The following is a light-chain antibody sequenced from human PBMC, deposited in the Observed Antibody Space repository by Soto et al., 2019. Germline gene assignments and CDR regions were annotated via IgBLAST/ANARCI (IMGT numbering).Light chain of an antibody. CDR2: DVS. V-gene: IGKV3-11*01. J-gene: IGKJ2*01. Sequence: EIVLTQSPATLSLSPGERATLSCRASQSVSSYLAWYQQRPGQAPRLLIYDVSNRATGIPARFRGSGSGTDFTLTISSLEPEDFAVYYCQQRSNWPLYTFGQGTKLEIK. CDR3: QQRSNWPLYT. CDR1: QSVSSY.